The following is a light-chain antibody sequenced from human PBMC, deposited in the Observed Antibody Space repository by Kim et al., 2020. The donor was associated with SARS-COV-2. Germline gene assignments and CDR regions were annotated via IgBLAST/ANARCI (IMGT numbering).Light chain of an antibody. J-gene: IGKJ4*01. CDR1: HDITNY. CDR2: DAS. V-gene: IGKV1-33*01. CDR3: QQFYDVPLT. Sequence: ASIGDRVTITCQASHDITNYLNWYQQKPGKAPKILIYDASNLGTGVPSRFSGSGSGTHFSLTISSLQPEDIAVYHCQQFYDVPLTFGGGTKVDIK.